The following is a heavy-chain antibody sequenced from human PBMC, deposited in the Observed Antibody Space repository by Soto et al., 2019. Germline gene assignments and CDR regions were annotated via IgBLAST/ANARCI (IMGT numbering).Heavy chain of an antibody. J-gene: IGHJ4*02. Sequence: PGESVKISCKGSGYSFTSYWIGWVRQMPGKGLGWMGIIYPGDSDTRYSPSFQGQVTISADKSISTAYLQWSSLKASDTAMYYCARPGYIAVDQPLDYWCQGTLVTVSS. D-gene: IGHD6-19*01. V-gene: IGHV5-51*01. CDR2: IYPGDSDT. CDR1: GYSFTSYW. CDR3: ARPGYIAVDQPLDY.